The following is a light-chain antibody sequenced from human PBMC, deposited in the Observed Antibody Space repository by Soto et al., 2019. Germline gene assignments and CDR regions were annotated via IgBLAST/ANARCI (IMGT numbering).Light chain of an antibody. J-gene: IGKJ5*01. CDR2: AAS. Sequence: EIVLTQSPATLSLSPGERATLSCRASQSISNYLAWYQQKPGQAPRLLIYAASIRATGLPARFSGSGSGTYFTLTISSLEHEDFADYFCQQRSNWPTFGQGTRLEIK. V-gene: IGKV3-11*01. CDR3: QQRSNWPT. CDR1: QSISNY.